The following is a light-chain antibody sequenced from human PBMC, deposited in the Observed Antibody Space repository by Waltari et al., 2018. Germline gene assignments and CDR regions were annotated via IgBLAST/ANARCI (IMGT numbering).Light chain of an antibody. CDR2: DVV. CDR3: CSYAGAYTFV. CDR1: INDVGVEDY. Sequence: QSALTQPHSVSASPGQSVTIPCSRSINDVGVEDYVSWYQQLPGKAPKLILYDVVKRPSGVPSRFSGSKYGTTASLTISGLQTDDEATYYCCSYAGAYTFVFGGGTKLTVL. J-gene: IGLJ3*02. V-gene: IGLV2-11*01.